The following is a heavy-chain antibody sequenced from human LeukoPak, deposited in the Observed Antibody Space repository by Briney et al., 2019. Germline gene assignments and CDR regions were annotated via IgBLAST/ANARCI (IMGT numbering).Heavy chain of an antibody. V-gene: IGHV4-34*01. CDR1: GGSFSGYY. J-gene: IGHJ4*02. D-gene: IGHD1-26*01. CDR3: ARSRGYWVRYFDY. CDR2: INHSGST. Sequence: SETLSLTCAVYGGSFSGYYWSWIRQPPGKGLEWIGEINHSGSTNYNPSLKSRVTISVDTSKNQFSLKLSSVTAADTAVYYCARSRGYWVRYFDYWGQGTLVTVSS.